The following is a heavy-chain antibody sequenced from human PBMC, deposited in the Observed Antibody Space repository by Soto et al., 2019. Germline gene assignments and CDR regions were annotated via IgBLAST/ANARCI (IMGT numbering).Heavy chain of an antibody. Sequence: PSETLSLTCTVSGGSISSYYWSWIRQPPGKGLKRIGYIYYSGSTNYNPYLKSRVTISVDTSKNQFSLKLSSVTAADTALYYCAGFPLLYFFLSGYFNLPDSYCMDGWGKGTTVHVPS. CDR2: IYYSGST. CDR3: AGFPLLYFFLSGYFNLPDSYCMDG. CDR1: GGSISSYY. D-gene: IGHD3-3*01. V-gene: IGHV4-59*01. J-gene: IGHJ6*03.